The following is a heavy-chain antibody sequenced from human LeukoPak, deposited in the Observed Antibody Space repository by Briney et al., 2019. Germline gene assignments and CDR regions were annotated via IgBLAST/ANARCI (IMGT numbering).Heavy chain of an antibody. Sequence: ASVKVSCKASGYTFTGYYMHWVRQATGPGLEWMGWINLNSGGTNYAQKFQGRVTMTRDTSISTAYMELSRLRSDDTAVYYCARFYYDILTGYYYFDYWGQGTLVTVAS. CDR1: GYTFTGYY. J-gene: IGHJ4*02. CDR3: ARFYYDILTGYYYFDY. D-gene: IGHD3-9*01. CDR2: INLNSGGT. V-gene: IGHV1-2*02.